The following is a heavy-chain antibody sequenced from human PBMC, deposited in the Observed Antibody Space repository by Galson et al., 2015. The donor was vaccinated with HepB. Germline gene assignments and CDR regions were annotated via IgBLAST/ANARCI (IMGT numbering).Heavy chain of an antibody. J-gene: IGHJ6*03. CDR3: AKKSSPGPHSYYMDA. D-gene: IGHD3-10*01. CDR1: GFTFSSYG. Sequence: SLRLSCAASGFTFSSYGMHWVRQAPGKGLEWVAVISYDGSNKYYADSLKGRFTISRDNSKNTLYLQMNSLRAEDTAVYYCAKKSSPGPHSYYMDAWGKGTTVTVSS. V-gene: IGHV3-30*18. CDR2: ISYDGSNK.